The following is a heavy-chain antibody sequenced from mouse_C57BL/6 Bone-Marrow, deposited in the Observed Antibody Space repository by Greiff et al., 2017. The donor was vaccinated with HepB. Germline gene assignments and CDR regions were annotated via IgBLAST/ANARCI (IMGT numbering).Heavy chain of an antibody. D-gene: IGHD1-1*01. CDR1: GYTFTSYG. Sequence: QVHVKQSGAELARPGASVKLSCKASGYTFTSYGISWVKQRTGQGLEWIGEIYPRSGNTYYNEKFKGKATLTADKSSSTAYMELRSLTSEDSAVYFCARPSLDGPYFDYWGQGTTLTVSS. CDR2: IYPRSGNT. V-gene: IGHV1-81*01. CDR3: ARPSLDGPYFDY. J-gene: IGHJ2*01.